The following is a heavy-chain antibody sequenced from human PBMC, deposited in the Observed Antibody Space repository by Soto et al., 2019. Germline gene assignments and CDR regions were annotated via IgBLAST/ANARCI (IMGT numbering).Heavy chain of an antibody. D-gene: IGHD5-18*01. Sequence: QVQLVQSGAEVKKPGASVKVSCKASGYTFTSYDINWVRQVTGQGLEWMGWMNPNSGNTGYAQKFQGRDTMTRNTSISTAYMELSSLRSEDTAVYYCATMDTALAVPYMDVWGQGTTVTVSS. CDR1: GYTFTSYD. CDR3: ATMDTALAVPYMDV. J-gene: IGHJ6*02. CDR2: MNPNSGNT. V-gene: IGHV1-8*01.